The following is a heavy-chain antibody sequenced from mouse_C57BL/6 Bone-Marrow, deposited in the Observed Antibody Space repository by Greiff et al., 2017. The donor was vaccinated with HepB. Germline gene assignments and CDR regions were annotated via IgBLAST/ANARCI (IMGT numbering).Heavy chain of an antibody. J-gene: IGHJ1*03. D-gene: IGHD1-1*01. V-gene: IGHV5-9-1*02. CDR2: ISSGGDYI. Sequence: EVQLVESGEGLVKPGGSLKLSCAASGFTFSSYAMSWVRQTPEKRLEWVAYISSGGDYIYYADTVKGRFTISRDNARNTLYLQMSSLKSEDTAMYYCTIEDYGSSPWYFDVWGTGTTVTVSS. CDR3: TIEDYGSSPWYFDV. CDR1: GFTFSSYA.